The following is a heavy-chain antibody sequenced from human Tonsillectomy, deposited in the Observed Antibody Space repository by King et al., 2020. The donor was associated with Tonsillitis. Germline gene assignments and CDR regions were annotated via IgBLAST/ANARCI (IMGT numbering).Heavy chain of an antibody. D-gene: IGHD3-16*01. CDR1: GGSVSSGRYY. V-gene: IGHV4-61*01. CDR3: ARELIFHGYYFDY. J-gene: IGHJ4*02. CDR2: IYYSGRT. Sequence: LQLQESGPGLVKPSETLSLTCTVSGGSVSSGRYYWSWIRQTPGKGLEWIGYIYYSGRTNYNPTLKSRVTIRVDPSKKQFSLKLSSVTPADTAVYYCARELIFHGYYFDYWGQGTLVTVSS.